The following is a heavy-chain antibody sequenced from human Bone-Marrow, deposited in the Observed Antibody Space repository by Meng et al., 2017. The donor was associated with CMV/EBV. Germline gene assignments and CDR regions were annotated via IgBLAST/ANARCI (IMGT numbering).Heavy chain of an antibody. D-gene: IGHD6-19*01. V-gene: IGHV4-61*01. CDR1: GGSISSSSYY. J-gene: IGHJ4*02. CDR2: IYYSGST. CDR3: ARQSSGWLYYFDY. Sequence: SETLSLTCTVSGGSISSSSYYWSWIRQPPGKGLEWIGYIYYSGSTNYSPSLKSRVTISVDTSKNQFSLKLSSVTAADTAVYYCARQSSGWLYYFDYWGQGTLVIVSS.